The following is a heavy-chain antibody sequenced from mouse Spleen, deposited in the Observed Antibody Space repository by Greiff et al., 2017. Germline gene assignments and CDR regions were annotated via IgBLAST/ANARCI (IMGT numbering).Heavy chain of an antibody. CDR2: IRSKSSNYAT. V-gene: IGHV10-3*01. D-gene: IGHD4-1*01. J-gene: IGHJ4*01. CDR1: GFTFTTYA. Sequence: EVQGVESGGGLVQPKGSLKLSCAASGFTFTTYAMHWVRQAPGKGLEWVARIRSKSSNYATYYADSVKDRFTISRDDSQSMLYLQMNNLKTEDTAMYYCVRVGTGTGAMDYWGQGTSVTVSS. CDR3: VRVGTGTGAMDY.